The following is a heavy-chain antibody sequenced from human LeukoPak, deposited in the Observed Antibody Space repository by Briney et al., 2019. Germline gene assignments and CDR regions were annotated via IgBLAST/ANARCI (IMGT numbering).Heavy chain of an antibody. J-gene: IGHJ4*02. D-gene: IGHD7-27*01. Sequence: GGSLRLSCVASRFTFSSHWVHWVSQVQGKGLVWVSRINGDGSSTNYADSVKGRFTISRDNAKNTLYLQMNSLTIEDTAVYYCASPETGGFFDYWGQGTLVTVAS. CDR2: INGDGSST. CDR1: RFTFSSHW. V-gene: IGHV3-74*01. CDR3: ASPETGGFFDY.